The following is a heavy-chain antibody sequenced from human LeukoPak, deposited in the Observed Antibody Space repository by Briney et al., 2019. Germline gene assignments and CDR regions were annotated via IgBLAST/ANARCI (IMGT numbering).Heavy chain of an antibody. CDR3: ARGSGYYPRGSSAFDI. Sequence: SVKVSCKASGGTFSSYAISWVRQAPGQGLEWMGRIIPIFGTANYTQKFQGRVTITTDESTSTAYMELSSLRSEDTAVYYCARGSGYYPRGSSAFDIWGQGTMVTVSS. CDR1: GGTFSSYA. CDR2: IIPIFGTA. V-gene: IGHV1-69*05. J-gene: IGHJ3*02. D-gene: IGHD3-22*01.